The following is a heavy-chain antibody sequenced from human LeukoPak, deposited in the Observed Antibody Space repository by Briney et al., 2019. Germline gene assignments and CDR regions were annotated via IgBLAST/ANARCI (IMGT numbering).Heavy chain of an antibody. Sequence: ASVKVSCTASGGTFSSYAISWVRQAPGQGLEWMAGIIPIFGTANYAQKFQGRVTITTDESTSTAYMELSSVRSEDTAVYYCARSPDYYASSGYPGVGWFDPWGQRTLVTVSS. V-gene: IGHV1-69*05. CDR1: GGTFSSYA. CDR3: ARSPDYYASSGYPGVGWFDP. CDR2: IIPIFGTA. J-gene: IGHJ5*02. D-gene: IGHD3-22*01.